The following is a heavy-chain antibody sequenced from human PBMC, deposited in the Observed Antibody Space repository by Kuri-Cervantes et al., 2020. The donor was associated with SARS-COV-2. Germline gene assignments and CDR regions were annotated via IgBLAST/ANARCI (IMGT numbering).Heavy chain of an antibody. Sequence: ESLKISCTVSGGSISSYYWSWIRQPPGKGLEWIGYIYYSGSTNYNPSLKSRVTISVDTSKNQFSLKLSSVTAADTAVYYCARERYSSGSAFDIWGQGTMVTVSS. V-gene: IGHV4-59*01. CDR2: IYYSGST. CDR1: GGSISSYY. J-gene: IGHJ3*02. CDR3: ARERYSSGSAFDI. D-gene: IGHD6-19*01.